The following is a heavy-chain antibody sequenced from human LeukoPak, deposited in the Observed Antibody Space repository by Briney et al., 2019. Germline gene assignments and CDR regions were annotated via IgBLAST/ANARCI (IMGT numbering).Heavy chain of an antibody. J-gene: IGHJ4*02. D-gene: IGHD6-19*01. CDR2: ILYDGSNK. CDR3: AKAWSSGWAYYFDY. V-gene: IGHV3-30*02. CDR1: EFTFSSYG. Sequence: GGSLRLSCAASEFTFSSYGMHWVRQAPGKGLEWVAFILYDGSNKYYPDSVKGRFTISRDNSKNTLYLQMNSLRSDDTAVYYCAKAWSSGWAYYFDYWGQGTLVTVSS.